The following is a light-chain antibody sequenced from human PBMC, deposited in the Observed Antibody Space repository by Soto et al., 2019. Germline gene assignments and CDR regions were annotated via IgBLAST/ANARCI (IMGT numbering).Light chain of an antibody. CDR3: CSFAGSSTW. CDR1: SSDVGTYKP. J-gene: IGLJ3*02. Sequence: QSVLTQPASVSGSPGQSITISCTGTSSDVGTYKPVSWYQQHPGKAPKVIIYDDSKRPSGVSNRFSGSKSGNTASLTISGLQAEDADDYYCCSFAGSSTWFGGGTK. V-gene: IGLV2-23*01. CDR2: DDS.